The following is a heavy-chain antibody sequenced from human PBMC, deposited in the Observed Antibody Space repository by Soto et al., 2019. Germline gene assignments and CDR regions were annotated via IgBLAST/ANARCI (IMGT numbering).Heavy chain of an antibody. J-gene: IGHJ4*02. CDR2: ISGSGGST. Sequence: EVQLLESGEGLVQPGVSLRLSCAASGLTLRNYGMNWVRQAPGKGLEWVSSISGSGGSTYYADSVKGRITISRDNLKNRLYVQMNSLRAEDTAVYYCAKDIGYCSGGSCYYFDYWGQGTLVTVSS. D-gene: IGHD2-15*01. CDR1: GLTLRNYG. CDR3: AKDIGYCSGGSCYYFDY. V-gene: IGHV3-23*01.